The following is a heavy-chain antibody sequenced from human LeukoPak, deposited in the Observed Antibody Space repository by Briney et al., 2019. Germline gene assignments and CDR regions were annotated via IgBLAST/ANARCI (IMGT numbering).Heavy chain of an antibody. Sequence: SETLSLTCTVSGGSISSGDYYWSWIRQPPGKGLEWIGYIYYSESTYYNPSLKSRVTISVDTSKNQFSLKLSSVTAVDTAVYYCAGTTGAYYYYYGMDVWGQGTTVTVSS. J-gene: IGHJ6*02. CDR2: IYYSEST. V-gene: IGHV4-30-4*01. CDR1: GGSISSGDYY. CDR3: AGTTGAYYYYYGMDV. D-gene: IGHD4-4*01.